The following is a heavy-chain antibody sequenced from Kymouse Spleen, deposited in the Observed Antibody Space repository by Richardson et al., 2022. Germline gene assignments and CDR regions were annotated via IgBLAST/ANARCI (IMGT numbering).Heavy chain of an antibody. J-gene: IGHJ4*02. Sequence: QLQLQESGPGLVKPSETLSLTCTVSGGSISSSSYYWGWIRQPPGKGLEWIGSIYYSGSTYYNPSLKSRVTISVDTSKNQFSLKLSSVTAADTAVYYCARQGYIVVVPAAMRPYYFDYWGQGTLVTVSS. CDR3: ARQGYIVVVPAAMRPYYFDY. CDR1: GGSISSSSYY. V-gene: IGHV4-39*01. CDR2: IYYSGST. D-gene: IGHD2-2*02.